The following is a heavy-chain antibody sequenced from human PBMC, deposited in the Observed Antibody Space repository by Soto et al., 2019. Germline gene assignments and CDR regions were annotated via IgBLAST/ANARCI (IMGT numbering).Heavy chain of an antibody. CDR1: RGTFNTSP. J-gene: IGHJ6*02. Sequence: QVQLAQSGAEVKKPGSSVRVSCQTSRGTFNTSPISWMRQAPGQGLEWLGDILPVFGMVNYAQQFQDRLNLPADEFTTSVCMQVSMLTPADAAVFVCATPHLTGRHYDLRSPPTAALYHYGLGVWGPGTTV. D-gene: IGHD3-3*01. CDR3: ATPHLTGRHYDLRSPPTAALYHYGLGV. V-gene: IGHV1-69*01. CDR2: ILPVFGMV.